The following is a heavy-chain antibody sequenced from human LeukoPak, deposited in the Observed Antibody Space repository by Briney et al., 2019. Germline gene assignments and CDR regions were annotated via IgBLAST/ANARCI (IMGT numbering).Heavy chain of an antibody. D-gene: IGHD3-22*01. CDR1: GFTFTDYA. V-gene: IGHV3-23*01. Sequence: GGSLRLSCAAAGFTFTDYAMNWVRPAPGKGLEWVSVIRGRGDNTYYAGSGKGRLIISRHISKNTTYLQMNSLRAEDTAVYYCAMNYYDSTYFYPFDSWGQGTLVTVSS. CDR2: IRGRGDNT. CDR3: AMNYYDSTYFYPFDS. J-gene: IGHJ4*02.